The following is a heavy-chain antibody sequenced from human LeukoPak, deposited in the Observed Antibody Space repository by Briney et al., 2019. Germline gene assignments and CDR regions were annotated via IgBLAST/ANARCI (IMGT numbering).Heavy chain of an antibody. V-gene: IGHV4-59*12. D-gene: IGHD2/OR15-2a*01. J-gene: IGHJ4*02. Sequence: SSETLSLTCTVSGGSISSYYWSWIRQPPGKGLEWIGYIYYSGSTNYNPSLKSRVTISVDTSKNQFSLRLNSVTAADTAVYYCVRDSAPNLLAYFDYWGQGILVTVSS. CDR2: IYYSGST. CDR3: VRDSAPNLLAYFDY. CDR1: GGSISSYY.